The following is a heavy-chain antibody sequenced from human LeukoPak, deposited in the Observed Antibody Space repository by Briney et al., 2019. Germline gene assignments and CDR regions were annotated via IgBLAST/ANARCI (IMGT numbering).Heavy chain of an antibody. CDR1: GFTFSSYW. J-gene: IGHJ4*02. V-gene: IGHV3-7*04. Sequence: GGSLRLSCAASGFTFSSYWMSWVRQAPGKGLEWVANIKQDGSEIYYVDSVKGRFTISRDNAKNSLYLQMTSLRAEDTAVYYCARRGAAYYDRSGYTVGRFDYWGQGTLVTVSS. D-gene: IGHD3-22*01. CDR2: IKQDGSEI. CDR3: ARRGAAYYDRSGYTVGRFDY.